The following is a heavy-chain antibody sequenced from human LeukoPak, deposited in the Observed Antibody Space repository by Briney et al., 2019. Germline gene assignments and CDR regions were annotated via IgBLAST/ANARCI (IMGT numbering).Heavy chain of an antibody. CDR1: GYTFTSYY. Sequence: ASVKVSCKASGYTFTSYYMHWVRQAPGQGLEWMGIINPSGGSTSYAQKFQGRVTMTRDTSTSTVYMELSSLRSEDTAVYYCARTDCTNGVCYIPYFDYWGQGTLVTVS. J-gene: IGHJ4*02. CDR3: ARTDCTNGVCYIPYFDY. V-gene: IGHV1-46*01. CDR2: INPSGGST. D-gene: IGHD2-8*01.